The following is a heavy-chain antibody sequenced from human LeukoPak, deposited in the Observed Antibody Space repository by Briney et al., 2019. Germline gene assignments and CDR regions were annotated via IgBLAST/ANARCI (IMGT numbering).Heavy chain of an antibody. J-gene: IGHJ4*02. D-gene: IGHD3-10*01. CDR3: ARHYGSGSYYRKGTVLFDY. Sequence: SETLSLTCTVSGGSISSYYWSWLRQPPGKGLEWIGYIYYSGSTNYNPSLKSRVTILVDTSKNEFSLKLSSVTAADTAVYYCARHYGSGSYYRKGTVLFDYWGQGTLVTVSS. CDR1: GGSISSYY. V-gene: IGHV4-59*01. CDR2: IYYSGST.